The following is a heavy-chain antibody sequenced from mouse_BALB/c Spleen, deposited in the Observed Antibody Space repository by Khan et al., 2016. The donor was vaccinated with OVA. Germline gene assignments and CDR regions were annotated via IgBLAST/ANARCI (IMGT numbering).Heavy chain of an antibody. CDR3: ARGNYYGSTSWFGY. CDR2: ILPGSNST. D-gene: IGHD1-1*01. J-gene: IGHJ3*01. CDR1: GYTFSSYW. V-gene: IGHV1-9*01. Sequence: QVQLKQSGAELMKPGASVKISCKPTGYTFSSYWIEWVNQRPGHGLEWIGEILPGSNSTNYNERFQGKATITADTSSNTAYMQLSSLTSEDSAIYYCARGNYYGSTSWFGYWGQGTLVTVSA.